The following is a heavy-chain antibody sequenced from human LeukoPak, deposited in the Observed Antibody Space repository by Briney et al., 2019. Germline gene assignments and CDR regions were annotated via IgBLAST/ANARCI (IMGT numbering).Heavy chain of an antibody. J-gene: IGHJ3*02. Sequence: VGSLRLSCAPSGFTFSSYGMSWVRQAPGKGVEWVSSICGSGGTTYSADSVKGRFTISRDNSKNTLYLQMNSLRADDTAVYSCAKDPPTVMANAFHIWGQGTMVTV. V-gene: IGHV3-23*01. CDR3: AKDPPTVMANAFHI. D-gene: IGHD5-18*01. CDR1: GFTFSSYG. CDR2: ICGSGGTT.